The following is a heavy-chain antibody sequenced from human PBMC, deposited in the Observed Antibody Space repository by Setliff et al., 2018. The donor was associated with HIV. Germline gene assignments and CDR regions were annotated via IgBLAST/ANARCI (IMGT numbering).Heavy chain of an antibody. V-gene: IGHV3-7*01. J-gene: IGHJ4*02. Sequence: GGSLRLSCAASGFTFTTYWMSWVRQSPGKGLEWVADINQNGREKYYVDSVKGRFTISRDNTQNLVFLDMNSLRVEDTAVYYCAGSRGYFVKADWGQGTLVTSPQ. CDR3: AGSRGYFVKAD. CDR2: INQNGREK. D-gene: IGHD3-10*01. CDR1: GFTFTTYW.